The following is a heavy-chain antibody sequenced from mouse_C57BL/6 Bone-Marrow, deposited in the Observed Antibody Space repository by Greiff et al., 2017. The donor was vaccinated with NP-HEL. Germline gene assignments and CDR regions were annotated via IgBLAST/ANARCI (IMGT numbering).Heavy chain of an antibody. CDR1: GYTFTSYW. J-gene: IGHJ1*03. Sequence: VQLQQPGAELVRPGSSVKLSCKASGYTFTSYWMDWVKQRPGQGLEWIGNIYPSDSETHYNQKFTDKATLTVDKSSSTAYMQLSSLTSEDSAVYYCARGPYGSSYWYFDVWGTGTTVTVSS. D-gene: IGHD1-1*01. CDR3: ARGPYGSSYWYFDV. CDR2: IYPSDSET. V-gene: IGHV1-61*01.